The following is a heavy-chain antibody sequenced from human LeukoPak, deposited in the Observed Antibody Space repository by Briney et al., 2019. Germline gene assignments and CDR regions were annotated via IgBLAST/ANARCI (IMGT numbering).Heavy chain of an antibody. CDR1: GFIFSDYS. CDR3: AKGFLGAGMDV. Sequence: PGGSLRVSCAASGFIFSDYSMNWVRQARGKGLEWISYIGFSGGPIYYADSVEGRFTISRDNSKNTLYLQMNSLRAEDTAVYYCAKGFLGAGMDVWGQGTTVTVSS. D-gene: IGHD3-3*01. V-gene: IGHV3-48*01. CDR2: IGFSGGPI. J-gene: IGHJ6*02.